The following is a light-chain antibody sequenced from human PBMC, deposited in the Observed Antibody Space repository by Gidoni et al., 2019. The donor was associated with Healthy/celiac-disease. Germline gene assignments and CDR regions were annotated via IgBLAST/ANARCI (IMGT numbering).Light chain of an antibody. CDR2: GAS. J-gene: IGKJ1*01. V-gene: IGKV3-15*01. CDR1: QSVSSN. Sequence: IVLTQSPATLSVSPGERATLSCRASQSVSSNLHWYQQQPGQAPRLLIYGASTRAHGIPARFSGSGSGTEFTLTISSLQSEDFAVYYCQQYNNWPTWTFGQGTKVEIK. CDR3: QQYNNWPTWT.